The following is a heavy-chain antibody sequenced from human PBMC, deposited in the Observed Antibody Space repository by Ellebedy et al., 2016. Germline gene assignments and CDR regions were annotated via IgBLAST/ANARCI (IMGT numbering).Heavy chain of an antibody. CDR3: AREGPYGDYVCY. D-gene: IGHD4-17*01. Sequence: ASVKVSCKASGGTFSSYAISWVRQAPGQGLEWMGGIIPIFGTANYAQKFQGRVTITADESTSTAYMELSSLRSEDTAVYYCAREGPYGDYVCYWGQGTLVTVSS. J-gene: IGHJ4*02. V-gene: IGHV1-69*13. CDR1: GGTFSSYA. CDR2: IIPIFGTA.